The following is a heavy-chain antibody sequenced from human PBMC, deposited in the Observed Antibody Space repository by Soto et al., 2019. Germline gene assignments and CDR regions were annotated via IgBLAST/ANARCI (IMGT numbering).Heavy chain of an antibody. Sequence: GGSLRLSCAASGFTFSSYAMSWVRQAPGKGLEWVSAISGSGGSTYYADSVKGRFTISRDNSKNTLYLQMNSLRAEDTAVYYCATDIMITFGGVIVPFDYWGQGTLVTVSS. CDR3: ATDIMITFGGVIVPFDY. V-gene: IGHV3-23*01. CDR2: ISGSGGST. CDR1: GFTFSSYA. J-gene: IGHJ4*02. D-gene: IGHD3-16*02.